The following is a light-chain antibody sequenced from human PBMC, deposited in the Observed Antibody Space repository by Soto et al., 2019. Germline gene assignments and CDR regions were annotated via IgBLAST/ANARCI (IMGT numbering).Light chain of an antibody. V-gene: IGLV1-40*01. CDR2: GNS. CDR1: SSNIGAGYD. Sequence: QSVLTQPPSVSGAPGQRVTISCTGSSSNIGAGYDVHWYQQLPGTAPKLLIYGNSNRPSGVPDRFSGSKSGTSASLAITGLQAEDEADYYCQAHDSSRSGWVFGGGTQLTVL. J-gene: IGLJ7*01. CDR3: QAHDSSRSGWV.